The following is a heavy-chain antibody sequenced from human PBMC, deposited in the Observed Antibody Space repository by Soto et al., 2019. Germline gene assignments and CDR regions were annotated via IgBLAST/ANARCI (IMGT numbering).Heavy chain of an antibody. CDR1: SSRIRSCSYY. D-gene: IGHD3-22*01. CDR3: ARFYYHSGYVAFDN. Sequence: SETLSRTFTFSSSRIRSCSYYSDWLLETPVQGLYWNRSLNYNGSTYYKPSPKSRITLSVDTSKNQFSLKLSSVTAADTAVYYCARFYYHSGYVAFDNWGQGSMVP. J-gene: IGHJ3*02. CDR2: LNYNGST. V-gene: IGHV4-39*01.